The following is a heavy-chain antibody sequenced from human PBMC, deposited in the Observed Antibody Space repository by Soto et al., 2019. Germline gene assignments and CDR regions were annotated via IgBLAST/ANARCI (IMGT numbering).Heavy chain of an antibody. V-gene: IGHV3-33*01. J-gene: IGHJ3*02. CDR2: IWYDGSNK. D-gene: IGHD3-22*01. Sequence: GGSLRLSCAASGFTFSSYGMHWVRQAPGKGLEWVAVIWYDGSNKYYADSVKGRFTISRDNSKNTLYLQMNSLRAEDTAVYYCATHYYDSSGFPVPAFDIWGQGTLVTVSS. CDR1: GFTFSSYG. CDR3: ATHYYDSSGFPVPAFDI.